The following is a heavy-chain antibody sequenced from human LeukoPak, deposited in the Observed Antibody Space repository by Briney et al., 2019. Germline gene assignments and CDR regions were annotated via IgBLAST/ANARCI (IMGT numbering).Heavy chain of an antibody. Sequence: GGSLRLSCAASGFTFSSYSMNWVRQAPGKGLEWVSYIGSGSTAIYYADSVKGRFTISRDNAKNSLYLQMNSLRDEDTAVYYGARVAVTTDYWGRGTLVTVSS. CDR2: IGSGSTAI. D-gene: IGHD4-17*01. J-gene: IGHJ4*02. V-gene: IGHV3-48*02. CDR1: GFTFSSYS. CDR3: ARVAVTTDY.